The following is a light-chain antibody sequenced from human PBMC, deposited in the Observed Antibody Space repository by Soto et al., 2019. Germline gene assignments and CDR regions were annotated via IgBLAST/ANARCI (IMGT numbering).Light chain of an antibody. CDR3: TSYTSSSTWV. Sequence: QSALTQPASVSGSPGQSITISCTGTSSDVGGYKYVSWYQQRPGKAPKLMIYDVSNRPSGVSNRFSGSKSGNTASLTISGLQAEDEADYYCTSYTSSSTWVFGGGTKLTVL. J-gene: IGLJ3*02. V-gene: IGLV2-14*01. CDR2: DVS. CDR1: SSDVGGYKY.